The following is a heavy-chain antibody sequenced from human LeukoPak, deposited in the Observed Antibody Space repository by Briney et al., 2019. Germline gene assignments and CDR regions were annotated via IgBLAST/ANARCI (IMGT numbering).Heavy chain of an antibody. CDR3: AKDQWQAGGFDY. Sequence: GGSLRLSCADSRFTSDEYGMYWVRQAPRKGLEWVSLLSGDGGSTFYADSVKGRFTISRDNSKNSLYLQMNRLRTEDTALYYCAKDQWQAGGFDYWGQGTLVTVSS. D-gene: IGHD6-19*01. CDR1: RFTSDEYG. CDR2: LSGDGGST. J-gene: IGHJ4*02. V-gene: IGHV3-43*02.